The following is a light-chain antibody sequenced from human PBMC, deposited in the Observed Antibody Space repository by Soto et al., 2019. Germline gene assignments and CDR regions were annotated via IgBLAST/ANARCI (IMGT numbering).Light chain of an antibody. V-gene: IGLV2-14*01. J-gene: IGLJ2*01. CDR3: SSYTTSSTPEV. CDR1: SSDVGGYNY. CDR2: EVS. Sequence: QSALTQPASVSGSPGQSITISCTGTSSDVGGYNYDSWYQQHPGKGPKLMIYEVSNRPSGVSNRFSGSKSGNTASLTISGLQAEDEADDYCSSYTTSSTPEVFGGGTKLTV.